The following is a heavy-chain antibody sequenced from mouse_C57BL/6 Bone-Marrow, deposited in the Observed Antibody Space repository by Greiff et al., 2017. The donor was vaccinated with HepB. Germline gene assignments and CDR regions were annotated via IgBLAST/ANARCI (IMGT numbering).Heavy chain of an antibody. D-gene: IGHD1-1*01. J-gene: IGHJ2*01. CDR1: GYTFTDYY. CDR2: IFPGSGST. CDR3: ARSYYGSSYPLDY. V-gene: IGHV1-75*01. Sequence: VKLQESGPELVKPGASVKISCKASGYTFTDYYINWVKQRPGQGLEWIGWIFPGSGSTYYNEKFKGKATLTVDKSSSTAYMLLSSLTSEDSAVYFCARSYYGSSYPLDYWGQGTTLTVSS.